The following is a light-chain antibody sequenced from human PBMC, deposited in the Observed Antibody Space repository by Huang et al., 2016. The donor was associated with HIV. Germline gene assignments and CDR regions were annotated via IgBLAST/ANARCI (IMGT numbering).Light chain of an antibody. V-gene: IGKV2-28*01. J-gene: IGKJ2*01. Sequence: VVMTQSPLSLPVPPGEPASISCRSSQCLRHRNGLNYLDWYLQKPGQSPQLLIHLGSSRASGVPDRFSGGGSGTDFSLNISRVEAEDAGIYYCMEALQTPYTFGQGTKLEI. CDR2: LGS. CDR3: MEALQTPYT. CDR1: QCLRHRNGLNY.